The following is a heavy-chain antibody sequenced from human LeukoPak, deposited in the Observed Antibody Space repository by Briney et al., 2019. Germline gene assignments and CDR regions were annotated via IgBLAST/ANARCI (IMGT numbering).Heavy chain of an antibody. Sequence: PSETLSLTCTVSGGSISSYYWSWIRQPPGKGLEWIGYIYYSGSTNYNPSLKSRVTISVDTSKNQFSLKLSSVTAADTAVYYCARLPRHRRTGYSYAKSDYWGQGTLVTVSS. V-gene: IGHV4-59*12. CDR1: GGSISSYY. CDR3: ARLPRHRRTGYSYAKSDY. D-gene: IGHD5-18*01. CDR2: IYYSGST. J-gene: IGHJ4*02.